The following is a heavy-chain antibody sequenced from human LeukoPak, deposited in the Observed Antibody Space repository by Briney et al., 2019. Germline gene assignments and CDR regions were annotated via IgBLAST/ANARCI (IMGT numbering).Heavy chain of an antibody. V-gene: IGHV1-69*05. CDR2: IIPIFGTA. Sequence: SVKVSCKASGGTFSSYAISWVRQAPGQGLEWMGGIIPIFGTANYAQKFQGRVTITTDESTSTAYMELSSLRSEDTAVYYCAREKVGFLERHYWYFDLWGRGTLVTVSS. CDR3: AREKVGFLERHYWYFDL. CDR1: GGTFSSYA. J-gene: IGHJ2*01. D-gene: IGHD3-3*01.